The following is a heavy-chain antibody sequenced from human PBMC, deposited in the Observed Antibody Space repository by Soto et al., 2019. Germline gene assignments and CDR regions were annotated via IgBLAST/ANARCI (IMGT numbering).Heavy chain of an antibody. CDR2: IIPIFGTA. CDR1: GGTFSSYA. Sequence: QVQLVQSGAEVKKPGSSVKVSCKASGGTFSSYAISWVRQAPGQGLEWMGGIIPIFGTANYAQKFQGRVTITADKSTSTAYMELSSLRSDDTAVYYCARSRTSGPGDNWFDPWGQGTLVTVSS. V-gene: IGHV1-69*06. J-gene: IGHJ5*02. D-gene: IGHD3-3*01. CDR3: ARSRTSGPGDNWFDP.